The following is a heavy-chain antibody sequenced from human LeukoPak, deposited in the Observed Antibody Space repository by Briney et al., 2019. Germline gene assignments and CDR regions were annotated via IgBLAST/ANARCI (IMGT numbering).Heavy chain of an antibody. CDR2: ISYDGSNK. J-gene: IGHJ4*02. D-gene: IGHD6-19*01. CDR1: GFTFSSYA. CDR3: AREGWQWRAQGCFDY. Sequence: PGGSLRLSCAASGFTFSSYAMHWVRQAPGKGLEWVAVISYDGSNKYYADSVKGRFTISRDNSKNTLYLQMNSLRAEDTAVYYCAREGWQWRAQGCFDYWGQGTLVTVSS. V-gene: IGHV3-30*04.